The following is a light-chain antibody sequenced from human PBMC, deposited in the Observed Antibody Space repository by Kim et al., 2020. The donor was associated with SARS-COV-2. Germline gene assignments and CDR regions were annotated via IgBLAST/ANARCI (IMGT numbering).Light chain of an antibody. Sequence: PGQRATLSRRASPSISGTYLACDQHKPGQAPRLLIYGASSRATGIPDRISGSGSGTDFTLTISRLEPEDFAVYYCQQYGSSSRWTFGQGTKVDIK. CDR2: GAS. CDR3: QQYGSSSRWT. V-gene: IGKV3-20*01. CDR1: PSISGTY. J-gene: IGKJ1*01.